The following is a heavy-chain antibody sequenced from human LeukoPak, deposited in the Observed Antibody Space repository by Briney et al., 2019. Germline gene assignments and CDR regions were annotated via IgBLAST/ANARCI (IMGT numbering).Heavy chain of an antibody. CDR2: ISVYNGNT. CDR3: ARDINGYYYDSHGYYPTDL. V-gene: IGHV1-18*01. Sequence: ASVKVSCKASGYIFTSYGISWVRQAPGQGLEWMGWISVYNGNTNYPQRRQGRVTMTTDTSTTTAYMELRSLRSDDTAVYYCARDINGYYYDSHGYYPTDLWGQGTLVTVSS. D-gene: IGHD3-22*01. J-gene: IGHJ5*02. CDR1: GYIFTSYG.